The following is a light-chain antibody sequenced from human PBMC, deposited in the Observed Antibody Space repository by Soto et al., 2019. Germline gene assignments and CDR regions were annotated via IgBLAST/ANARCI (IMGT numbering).Light chain of an antibody. J-gene: IGKJ2*01. CDR3: HQFGSSPGT. V-gene: IGKV3-20*01. CDR2: GTS. Sequence: EIVLTQSPGTLSLSPGERATLSCRASQSVNNNYLAWYQQNPGQAPRLLIYGTSNRATGTADRFSGSGSGTDFTLTIARVEPEDFAVYYCHQFGSSPGTFGQGTKLEIK. CDR1: QSVNNNY.